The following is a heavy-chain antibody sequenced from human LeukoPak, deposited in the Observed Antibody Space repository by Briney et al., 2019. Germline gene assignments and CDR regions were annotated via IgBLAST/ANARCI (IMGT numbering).Heavy chain of an antibody. Sequence: SETLSLTCAVYGGSFSSYYWSWIRQPAGKGLEWIGRTYTSGSTNYNPSLKSRATMSVDTSKNQFSLKLSSVTAADTAVYYCARFNYGDYVSIDYWGQGTLVTVSS. CDR1: GGSFSSYY. CDR3: ARFNYGDYVSIDY. J-gene: IGHJ4*02. D-gene: IGHD4-17*01. V-gene: IGHV4-59*10. CDR2: TYTSGST.